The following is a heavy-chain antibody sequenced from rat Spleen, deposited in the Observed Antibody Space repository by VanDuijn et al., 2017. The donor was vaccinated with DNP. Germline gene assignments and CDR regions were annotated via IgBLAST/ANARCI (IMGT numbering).Heavy chain of an antibody. CDR3: ARRGYYGSYWYFDF. D-gene: IGHD1-6*01. V-gene: IGHV5-17*01. J-gene: IGHJ1*01. CDR2: IIYDGSST. Sequence: EVQLVESGGGLVQPGNSLKLSCAASGFTFSDYAMAWVRQSPKKGLEWVATIIYDGSSTYYRDSVKGRFTISRDHARSTLYLQMDGLRSEDTATYYCARRGYYGSYWYFDFWGPGTMVTVSS. CDR1: GFTFSDYA.